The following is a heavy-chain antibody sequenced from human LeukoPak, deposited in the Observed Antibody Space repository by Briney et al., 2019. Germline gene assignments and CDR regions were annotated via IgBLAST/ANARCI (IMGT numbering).Heavy chain of an antibody. Sequence: GGSLRLSCAPSGLTFRRYRMHWPGPARGEGREWGSYISSSGSTIYYADSVKGRFTISRDNAKNSLYLQMNSLRAEDTAVYYCARTLVGATRPYYFDYWGQGTLVTVSS. CDR1: GLTFRRYR. D-gene: IGHD1-26*01. J-gene: IGHJ4*02. CDR2: ISSSGSTI. CDR3: ARTLVGATRPYYFDY. V-gene: IGHV3-48*04.